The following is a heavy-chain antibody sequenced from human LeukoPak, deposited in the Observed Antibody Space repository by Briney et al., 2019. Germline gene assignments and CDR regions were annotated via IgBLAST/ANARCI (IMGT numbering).Heavy chain of an antibody. CDR1: GGSISSGSNY. Sequence: PSETLSLTCTVSGGSISSGSNYWSWIRQPAGKGLEWIGRIYTSGSTNYNPSLKSRVTISVDTSKNQFSLKLSSVTAADTAVYYCAREYSSGWSDYWGQGTLVTVSS. D-gene: IGHD6-19*01. V-gene: IGHV4-61*02. J-gene: IGHJ4*02. CDR2: IYTSGST. CDR3: AREYSSGWSDY.